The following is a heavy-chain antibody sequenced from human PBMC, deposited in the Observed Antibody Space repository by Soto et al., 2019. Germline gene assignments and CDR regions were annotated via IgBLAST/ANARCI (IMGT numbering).Heavy chain of an antibody. D-gene: IGHD2-2*01. CDR2: ISSSSSYI. V-gene: IGHV3-21*01. J-gene: IGHJ4*02. Sequence: GGSLRLSCAASGFTFSSYSMNWVRQAPGKGLEWVSSISSSSSYIYYADSVKGRFTISRDNAKNSLYLQMNSLRAEDTAVYYCARSDHNKIVVVPAAMIDFGYWGQGTLVTVSS. CDR1: GFTFSSYS. CDR3: ARSDHNKIVVVPAAMIDFGY.